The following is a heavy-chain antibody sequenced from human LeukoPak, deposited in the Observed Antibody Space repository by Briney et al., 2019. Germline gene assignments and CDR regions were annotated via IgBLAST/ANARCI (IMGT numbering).Heavy chain of an antibody. Sequence: GASVKVSCKASGGTFSSYAISWVRQAPGQGLEWMGGIIPIFGTANYAQKFQGRVTITADESTSTAYMELSSLRSEDTAVYYCARGRTDFIAVAGTLAGYYYMDVWGKGTTVTVSS. D-gene: IGHD6-19*01. J-gene: IGHJ6*03. CDR3: ARGRTDFIAVAGTLAGYYYMDV. CDR1: GGTFSSYA. CDR2: IIPIFGTA. V-gene: IGHV1-69*13.